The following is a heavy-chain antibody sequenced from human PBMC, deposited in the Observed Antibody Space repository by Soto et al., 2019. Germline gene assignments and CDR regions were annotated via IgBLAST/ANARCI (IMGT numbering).Heavy chain of an antibody. V-gene: IGHV4-59*01. CDR1: AGSISSYY. CDR3: ARAVPEYSSSRYSYYVMDV. J-gene: IGHJ6*02. Sequence: SETLSLTCTVSAGSISSYYGIWIRQPPGKGLEWIGYIYYSGSTNYNPSLKSRVTISVDTSKNQFSLKLSSVTAADTAVYYCARAVPEYSSSRYSYYVMDVWGQGTTVTVS. CDR2: IYYSGST. D-gene: IGHD6-6*01.